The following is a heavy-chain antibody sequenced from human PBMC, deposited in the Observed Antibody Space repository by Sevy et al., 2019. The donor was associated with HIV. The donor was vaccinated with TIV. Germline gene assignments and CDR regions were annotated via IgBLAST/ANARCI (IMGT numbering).Heavy chain of an antibody. Sequence: SETVSLTCTVSGGSISSGSYYWSWIRQPAGKGLEWIGRIYTSGSTNYNPSLKSRVTISVDTSKNQFSLKLSSVTAADTAVYYCARDRSQYSSGDFDYWGQGTLVTVSS. CDR3: ARDRSQYSSGDFDY. V-gene: IGHV4-61*02. CDR1: GGSISSGSYY. J-gene: IGHJ4*02. CDR2: IYTSGST. D-gene: IGHD3-10*01.